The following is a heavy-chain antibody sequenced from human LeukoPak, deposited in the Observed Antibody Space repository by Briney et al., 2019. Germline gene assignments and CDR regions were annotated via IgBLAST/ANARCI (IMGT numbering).Heavy chain of an antibody. J-gene: IGHJ4*02. CDR2: ISSSSSYI. D-gene: IGHD2-15*01. Sequence: GGSLRLSCAASGFTFSSYSMNWVRQAPGKGLEWVSSISSSSSYIYYADSVKGRFTISRDNAKNSLYLQMNSLRAEDTAVYYCARGGGPPRNSLKFFDYWGQGTLVTVSS. V-gene: IGHV3-21*01. CDR3: ARGGGPPRNSLKFFDY. CDR1: GFTFSSYS.